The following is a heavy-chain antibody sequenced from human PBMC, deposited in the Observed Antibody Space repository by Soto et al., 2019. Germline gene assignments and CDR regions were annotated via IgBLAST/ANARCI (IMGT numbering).Heavy chain of an antibody. CDR2: ISGSGDST. CDR1: GFTFSSYA. J-gene: IGHJ4*02. V-gene: IGHV3-23*01. CDR3: AKDGITMVRGVIVYFDY. D-gene: IGHD3-10*01. Sequence: EVQLLESGGGLVQPGGSLRLSCAASGFTFSSYAMSWVRQAPGKGLEWVSAISGSGDSTYYADSVKGRFTISRDNSKNTLYLQMNSLRAEDTAVYYCAKDGITMVRGVIVYFDYWGQGTLVTVSS.